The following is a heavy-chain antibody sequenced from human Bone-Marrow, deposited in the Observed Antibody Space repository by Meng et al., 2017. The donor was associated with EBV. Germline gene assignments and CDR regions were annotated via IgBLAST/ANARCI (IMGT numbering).Heavy chain of an antibody. Sequence: QEQMQESVARLVKPSDTLSITCTVSGGTISSYYWSCSSQPTGKGLQWMREINHSRSTNYNPSLKSRVTISVDTSKNQFSLKLSCLTAADTAVYYCARGRYLLYYSWGTTPHFDYWGQGTLVTVSS. CDR3: ARGRYLLYYSWGTTPHFDY. CDR2: INHSRST. J-gene: IGHJ4*02. CDR1: GGTISSYY. V-gene: IGHV4-34*01. D-gene: IGHD3-16*01.